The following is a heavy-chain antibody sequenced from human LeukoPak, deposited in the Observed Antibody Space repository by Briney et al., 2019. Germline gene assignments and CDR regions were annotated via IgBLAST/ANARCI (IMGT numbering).Heavy chain of an antibody. CDR1: GFTVSNNY. J-gene: IGHJ3*02. CDR3: ARASAYYYDSSGYPPDAFDI. D-gene: IGHD3-22*01. CDR2: IYSGGST. Sequence: GGSLRLSCAASGFTVSNNYMSWVRQAPGKGLEWVSVIYSGGSTYYADSVKGRFTISRDNSKNTLYLQMNSLRAEDTAVYYCARASAYYYDSSGYPPDAFDIWGQGTMVTVSS. V-gene: IGHV3-53*01.